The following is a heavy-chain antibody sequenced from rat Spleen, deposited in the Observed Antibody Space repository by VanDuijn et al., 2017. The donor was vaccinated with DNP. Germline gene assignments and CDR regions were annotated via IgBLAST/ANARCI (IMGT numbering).Heavy chain of an antibody. CDR1: GFSITNNFK. V-gene: IGHV3-3*01. CDR2: VTNAGST. Sequence: EVLFQESGPGLVKPSQSLSLTCSVTGFSITNNFKWSWIRKFPGNRLEWMGYVTNAGSTDYNPSLKSRFSITRDTSKNQFFLQVNSVGTEDTATYYCAIQLGVFDYWGQGVMVTVSS. CDR3: AIQLGVFDY. J-gene: IGHJ2*01. D-gene: IGHD5-1*01.